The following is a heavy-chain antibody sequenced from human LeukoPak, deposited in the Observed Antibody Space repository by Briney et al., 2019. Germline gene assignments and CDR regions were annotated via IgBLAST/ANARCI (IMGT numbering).Heavy chain of an antibody. CDR2: INQDGSEK. D-gene: IGHD4-17*01. J-gene: IGHJ4*02. CDR3: AKDSRPAYGDYLFDF. V-gene: IGHV3-7*01. Sequence: GGSLRLSCAASGFTFTTNWMTWGRQAPGKGLEWVATINQDGSEKYYVDSVKGRFTISRDNSKNTLYRQMNSLRGEDTAVYYCAKDSRPAYGDYLFDFWGQGTLVTVSS. CDR1: GFTFTTNW.